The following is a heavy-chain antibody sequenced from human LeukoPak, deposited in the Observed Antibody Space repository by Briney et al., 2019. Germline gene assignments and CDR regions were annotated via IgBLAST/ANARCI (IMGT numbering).Heavy chain of an antibody. V-gene: IGHV3-23*01. Sequence: PGGSLRLSCVPSGFTFSTYTMKCVREAPGKGLERVSSISGCGGSTYYAHSGKGQFTISRDNYKNTLYLQMNRLRAEDTAIYYCAKESSLLRGPTVIYYFDFCGQGPLVTVSS. CDR2: ISGCGGST. J-gene: IGHJ4*02. CDR1: GFTFSTYT. CDR3: AKESSLLRGPTVIYYFDF. D-gene: IGHD1-1*01.